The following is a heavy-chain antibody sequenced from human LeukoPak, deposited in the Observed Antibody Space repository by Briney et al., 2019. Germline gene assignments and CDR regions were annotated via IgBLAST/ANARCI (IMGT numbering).Heavy chain of an antibody. J-gene: IGHJ3*01. Sequence: GGSLRLSCAASGFTFSSYEMNWVRQAPGKGLEWVSYISSSGSTIYYADSVKGRFTISRDNAKNSLYLQMNSLTTEDTAFYYCAKDGRQGAYDVWGQGTLVTVS. D-gene: IGHD2-21*01. V-gene: IGHV3-48*03. CDR1: GFTFSSYE. CDR2: ISSSGSTI. CDR3: AKDGRQGAYDV.